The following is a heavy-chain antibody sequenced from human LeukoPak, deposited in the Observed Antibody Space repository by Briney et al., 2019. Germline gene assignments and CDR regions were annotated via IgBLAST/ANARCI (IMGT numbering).Heavy chain of an antibody. CDR2: IKADGSST. J-gene: IGHJ4*02. CDR3: ARDRLAVMDY. V-gene: IGHV3-74*01. Sequence: PGGSLRLSCAASGFTFSNFWMHWVRQVPGKGLVWVSRIKADGSSTTYADSVKGRFTISRDNAKNTLFLQMNSLRAEDMAVYYCARDRLAVMDYWGQGTLVTVSS. CDR1: GFTFSNFW. D-gene: IGHD3-9*01.